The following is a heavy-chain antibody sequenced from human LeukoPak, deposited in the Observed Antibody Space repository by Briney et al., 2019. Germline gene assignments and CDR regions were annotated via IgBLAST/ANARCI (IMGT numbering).Heavy chain of an antibody. CDR1: GDSISTSNSY. CDR3: ARDVASGWNHYFDY. CDR2: IYYSGNT. Sequence: SETLSLTCAVSGDSISTSNSYWGWIRRPPGKGLEWVGSIYYSGNTYYSPSLKSRVTISVDTSKNQFSLKLTSVTAADTAVYYCARDVASGWNHYFDYWGQGILVTVSS. J-gene: IGHJ4*02. D-gene: IGHD6-25*01. V-gene: IGHV4-39*02.